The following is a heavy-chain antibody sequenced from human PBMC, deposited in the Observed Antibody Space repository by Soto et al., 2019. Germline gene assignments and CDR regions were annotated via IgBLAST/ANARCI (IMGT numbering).Heavy chain of an antibody. V-gene: IGHV4-59*01. CDR1: GDSISRFY. D-gene: IGHD1-1*01. CDR2: ISHSGST. Sequence: QVQLQESGPGLVKPSQTLSLTCTVSGDSISRFYWNWIRRPPGKGLEWIGYISHSGSTNYNPSLQSRVTISADTSKNQFSLKLSSVTAADTAVYYCARDDTTGGFDFWGQGTLVTVSS. CDR3: ARDDTTGGFDF. J-gene: IGHJ4*02.